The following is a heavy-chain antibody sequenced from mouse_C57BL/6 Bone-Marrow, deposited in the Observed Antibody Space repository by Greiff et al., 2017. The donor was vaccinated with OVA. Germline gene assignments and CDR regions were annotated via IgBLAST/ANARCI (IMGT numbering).Heavy chain of an antibody. J-gene: IGHJ1*03. V-gene: IGHV5-9-1*02. CDR3: TRNSNYGWYFDV. Sequence: EVQLVESGEGLVKPGGSLKLSCAASGFTFSSYAMSWVHQTPEKRLEWVAYISSGGDYIYYADTVKGRFTISRDNARNTLYLQMSSLKSEDTAMYYCTRNSNYGWYFDVWGTGTTVTVSS. D-gene: IGHD2-5*01. CDR1: GFTFSSYA. CDR2: ISSGGDYI.